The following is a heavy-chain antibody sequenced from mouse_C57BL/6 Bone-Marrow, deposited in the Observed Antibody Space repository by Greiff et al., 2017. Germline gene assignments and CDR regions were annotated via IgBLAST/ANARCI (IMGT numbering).Heavy chain of an antibody. Sequence: QVQLQQSGSELRSPGSSVKLSCKDFDSEVFPIAYMSWVRQKPGHGFEWIGGILPSIGRTIYGEKFEDKATLDADTLSNTAYLELNSLTSEDSAIYYCARRYYGSSARWYFDVWGTGTTVTVSS. J-gene: IGHJ1*03. CDR1: DSEVFPIAY. CDR2: ILPSIGRT. D-gene: IGHD1-1*01. CDR3: ARRYYGSSARWYFDV. V-gene: IGHV15-2*01.